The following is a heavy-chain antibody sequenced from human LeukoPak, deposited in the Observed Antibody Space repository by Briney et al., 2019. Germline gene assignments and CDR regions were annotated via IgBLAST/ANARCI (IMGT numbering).Heavy chain of an antibody. Sequence: NPSETLSLTCAVYGGSFSGYYWSWICQPPGKGLEWIGEINHSGSTNYNPSLKSRVTISVDTSKNQFSLKLSSVTAADTAVYYCARKKGLQYYFDYWGQGTLVTVSS. CDR2: INHSGST. V-gene: IGHV4-34*01. J-gene: IGHJ4*02. D-gene: IGHD4-11*01. CDR3: ARKKGLQYYFDY. CDR1: GGSFSGYY.